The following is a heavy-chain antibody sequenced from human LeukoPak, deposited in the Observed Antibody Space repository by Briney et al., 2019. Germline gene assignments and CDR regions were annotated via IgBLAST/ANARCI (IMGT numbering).Heavy chain of an antibody. Sequence: TGGSLRLSCAGSGFAFGTYAMSWVRQAPGMGLEWVSSISANGQATYYADSVEGRFTISRDNSKNTLYLQLNSLRAEDTATYYYGRDPGNTILYRMAYWGQGTLVTVSS. D-gene: IGHD4-23*01. V-gene: IGHV3-23*01. CDR3: GRDPGNTILYRMAY. CDR2: ISANGQAT. J-gene: IGHJ4*02. CDR1: GFAFGTYA.